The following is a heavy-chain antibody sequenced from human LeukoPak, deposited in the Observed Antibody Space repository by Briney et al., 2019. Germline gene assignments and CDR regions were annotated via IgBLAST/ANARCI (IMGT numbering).Heavy chain of an antibody. D-gene: IGHD3-22*01. CDR1: GFTFGSYG. J-gene: IGHJ4*02. CDR3: AKDQDYSDRNGYYYVFYS. Sequence: GGSLRLSCAASGFTFGSYGMHWVRQAPGKGLEWVAIISYDGNTKYYADSVKGRFTISRDNSKNTLYLQMNSLRAEDTAVYYCAKDQDYSDRNGYYYVFYSWGQGTLVTVSS. CDR2: ISYDGNTK. V-gene: IGHV3-30*18.